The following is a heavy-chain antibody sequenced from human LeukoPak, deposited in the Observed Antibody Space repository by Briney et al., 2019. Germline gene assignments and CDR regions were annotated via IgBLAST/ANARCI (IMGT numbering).Heavy chain of an antibody. V-gene: IGHV4-59*08. D-gene: IGHD3-3*01. J-gene: IGHJ3*02. CDR1: GGSISSYY. Sequence: PSETLSLTCTVSGGSISSYYWSWIRQPPGKGLEWVGYIYYSGSTNYNPSLKSRVTISVDTSKNQFSLKLSSVTAADTAVYYCARKNDFWSGLDAFDIWGQGTMVTVSS. CDR3: ARKNDFWSGLDAFDI. CDR2: IYYSGST.